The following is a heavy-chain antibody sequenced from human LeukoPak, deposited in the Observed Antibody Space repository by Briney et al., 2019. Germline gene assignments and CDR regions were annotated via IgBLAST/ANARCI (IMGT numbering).Heavy chain of an antibody. CDR2: IGTAGDT. D-gene: IGHD3-10*01. V-gene: IGHV3-13*01. CDR1: GFTFSSYD. J-gene: IGHJ4*02. CDR3: ARWRKRAYYYGSGSYGLDY. Sequence: PGGSLRLSRAASGFTFSSYDMHWVRQATGKGLEWVSAIGTAGDTYYPGSVKGRFTISRENAKNSLYLQMNSLRAEDTAVYYCARWRKRAYYYGSGSYGLDYWGRGTLVTVSS.